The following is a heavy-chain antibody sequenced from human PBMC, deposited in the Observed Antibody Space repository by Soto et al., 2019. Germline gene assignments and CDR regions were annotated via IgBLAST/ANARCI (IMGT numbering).Heavy chain of an antibody. D-gene: IGHD2-8*01. CDR3: AKGGKVLMVYDAGEADYYYYGMDV. J-gene: IGHJ6*02. V-gene: IGHV3-23*01. Sequence: EVQLLESGGGLVQPGGSLRLSCAASGFTFSSYAMSWVRQAPGKGLEWVSAISGSGGSTYYADSVKGRFTISRDNSKNTLYLQMNSLRAEDTAVHYCAKGGKVLMVYDAGEADYYYYGMDVWGQGTTVTVSS. CDR1: GFTFSSYA. CDR2: ISGSGGST.